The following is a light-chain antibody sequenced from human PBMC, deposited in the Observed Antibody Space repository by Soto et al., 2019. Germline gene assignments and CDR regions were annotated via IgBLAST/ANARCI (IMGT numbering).Light chain of an antibody. V-gene: IGLV2-14*01. CDR2: EVS. CDR1: SSDVGDYDY. CDR3: SSYTSTSTKV. Sequence: SALTQPASVSGSPGQSITIPCTGTSSDVGDYDYVSWYQQHPGKAPKLMIYEVSNRPSGVSNRFSGSKSGNTASLTISGLQAEDEADYYCSSYTSTSTKVFGTGTKLTVL. J-gene: IGLJ1*01.